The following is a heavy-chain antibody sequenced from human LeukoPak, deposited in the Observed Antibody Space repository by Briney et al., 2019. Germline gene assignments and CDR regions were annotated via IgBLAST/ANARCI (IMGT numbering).Heavy chain of an antibody. CDR3: ARGVCSGGTCYSEFRAGYFDY. CDR2: IYHSGST. D-gene: IGHD2-15*01. CDR1: GGSISSSNW. V-gene: IGHV4-4*02. Sequence: SETLSLTCIVSGGSISSSNWWSWVRQPPGKGLEWIGEIYHSGSTNYNPSLKSRVTISVDKSKNQFSLKLSSVTAADTAVYYCARGVCSGGTCYSEFRAGYFDYWGQGTLVTVSS. J-gene: IGHJ4*02.